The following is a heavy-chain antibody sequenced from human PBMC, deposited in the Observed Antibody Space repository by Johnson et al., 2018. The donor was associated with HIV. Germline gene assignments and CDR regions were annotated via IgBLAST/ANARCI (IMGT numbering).Heavy chain of an antibody. CDR1: GFTFSSYA. J-gene: IGHJ3*02. Sequence: QVHLVESGGGVVQPGRSLRLSCAASGFTFSSYAMHWVRQAPGKGLEWVAVISYDGTKTYYVDSVKARFTISRDDARNTLYLQMNSLRAGDTAVYYCARDRQAVRGTFDIWGQGTMVTVSS. V-gene: IGHV3-30*14. CDR3: ARDRQAVRGTFDI. D-gene: IGHD6-19*01. CDR2: ISYDGTKT.